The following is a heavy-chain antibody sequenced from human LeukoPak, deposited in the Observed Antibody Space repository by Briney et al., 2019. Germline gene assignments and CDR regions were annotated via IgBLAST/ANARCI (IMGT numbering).Heavy chain of an antibody. V-gene: IGHV4-4*09. CDR1: GGSISSYY. CDR3: ARHRWSSSWYWFDP. CDR2: IYTSGST. D-gene: IGHD6-13*01. J-gene: IGHJ5*02. Sequence: SETLSLTCTVSGGSISSYYWTWIRQPPGKGLEWIGYIYTSGSTNYNPSLKRRVTISVDTSKNQFSLKLSSVTAADTAVYYCARHRWSSSWYWFDPWGQGTLVTVSS.